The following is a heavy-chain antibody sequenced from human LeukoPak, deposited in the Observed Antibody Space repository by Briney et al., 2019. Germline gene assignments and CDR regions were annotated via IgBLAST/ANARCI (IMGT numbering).Heavy chain of an antibody. CDR3: AKDRYSGSRSYFDY. CDR1: ASTFSNYW. CDR2: ISYDGSNK. Sequence: GGSLRLSCAASASTFSNYWMHWVRQAPGKGLEWVAVISYDGSNKYYADSVKGRFTISRDNSKNTLYLQMNSLRAEDTAVYYCAKDRYSGSRSYFDYWGQGTLVTVSS. D-gene: IGHD1-26*01. V-gene: IGHV3-30*18. J-gene: IGHJ4*02.